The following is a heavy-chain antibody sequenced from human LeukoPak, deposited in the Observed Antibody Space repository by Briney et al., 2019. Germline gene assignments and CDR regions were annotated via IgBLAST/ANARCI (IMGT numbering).Heavy chain of an antibody. CDR3: ARAGSGYRDY. V-gene: IGHV3-21*01. CDR2: ISSSSSYI. CDR1: GFTFSSYS. D-gene: IGHD3-3*01. Sequence: GGSLRLSCATSGFTFSSYSMNWVRQAPGKGLEWVSSISSSSSYIYYADSVKGRFTISRDNAKNSLYLQMNSLRAEDTAMYYCARAGSGYRDYWGQGTLVTVSS. J-gene: IGHJ4*02.